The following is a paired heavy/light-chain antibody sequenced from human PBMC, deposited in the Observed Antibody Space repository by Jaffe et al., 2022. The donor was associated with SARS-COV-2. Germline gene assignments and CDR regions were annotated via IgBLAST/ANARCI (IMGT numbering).Heavy chain of an antibody. J-gene: IGHJ4*02. CDR2: IFSNDEK. D-gene: IGHD4-17*01. CDR3: ARLLGYKYGDPFEY. CDR1: GFSLSNGGMG. Sequence: QVTLKESGPVLVRPTETLTLTCSVSGFSLSNGGMGVSWIRQPPGKALEWLAHIFSNDEKSYNTSVKTRLSISKDTYKSQVVLSMTNMDPVDTGTYYCARLLGYKYGDPFEYWGPGILVTVSS. V-gene: IGHV2-26*01.
Light chain of an antibody. CDR1: KSDVDSHNS. Sequence: QSALTQPRSVSGSPGQSVTLSCTGTKSDVDSHNSVSWYQQHPGNAPKLVIYDVTKRPSGVPDRFSGSKSGNTASLTISGLQAEDEADYYCCSYAGNYDWVFGGGTKLTVL. CDR2: DVT. V-gene: IGLV2-11*01. CDR3: CSYAGNYDWV. J-gene: IGLJ3*02.